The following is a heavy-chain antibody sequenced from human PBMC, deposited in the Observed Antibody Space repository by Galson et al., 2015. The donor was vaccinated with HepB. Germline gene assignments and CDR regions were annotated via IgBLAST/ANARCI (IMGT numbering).Heavy chain of an antibody. CDR3: ARDTCTSCYPAEYFQH. Sequence: SVKVSCKASGYTFTSSGISWVRQAPGQGLEWLGWISAYNGNTNYAQKLQGRVTMTTDTSTSTAYMELRSLRSDDTAVYYCARDTCTSCYPAEYFQHWGQGTLVTVSS. CDR1: GYTFTSSG. D-gene: IGHD2-2*01. V-gene: IGHV1-18*01. CDR2: ISAYNGNT. J-gene: IGHJ1*01.